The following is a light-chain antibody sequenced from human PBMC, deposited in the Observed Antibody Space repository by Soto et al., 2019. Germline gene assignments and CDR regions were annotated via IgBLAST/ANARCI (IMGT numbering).Light chain of an antibody. CDR1: QIVSYY. Sequence: LVFTPSPGTPSLSPGESATLSCSTQQIVSYYLAWYQRKPGQAPRVLIYDAYRRATGVPDRLSGSGSGTYFTLTTSSLEPEDFAVYYCQHCQPYGDSPPLTFGGGTKVDIK. J-gene: IGKJ4*01. V-gene: IGKV3-20*01. CDR2: DAY. CDR3: QHCQPYGDSPPLT.